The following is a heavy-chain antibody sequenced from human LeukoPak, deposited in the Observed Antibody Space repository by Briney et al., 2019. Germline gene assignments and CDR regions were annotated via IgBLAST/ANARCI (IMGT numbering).Heavy chain of an antibody. V-gene: IGHV1-18*04. Sequence: ASVNVSCKASGYTLSSYGVNWVRQAPGQGLEWMGWISIYNGDTTYARALQGRVTMTTETSTSTVYMELRGLTYDDTAVYFCASNPRGDSWTFDGWGQGSLVTASS. CDR1: GYTLSSYG. D-gene: IGHD2-21*02. CDR3: ASNPRGDSWTFDG. J-gene: IGHJ5*02. CDR2: ISIYNGDT.